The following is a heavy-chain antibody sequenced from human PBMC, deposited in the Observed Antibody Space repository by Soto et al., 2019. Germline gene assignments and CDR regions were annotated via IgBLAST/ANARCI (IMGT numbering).Heavy chain of an antibody. CDR2: ISAYNGNT. V-gene: IGHV1-18*04. D-gene: IGHD3-9*01. Sequence: GASVQVSCKASGYTFTSYGISWVRQAPGQGLEWMGWISAYNGNTNYAQKLQGRVTMTTDTSTSTAYMELRSLRSDDTAVYYCARGGYFDWSSSDAFDIWGQGTMVTVSS. CDR3: ARGGYFDWSSSDAFDI. CDR1: GYTFTSYG. J-gene: IGHJ3*02.